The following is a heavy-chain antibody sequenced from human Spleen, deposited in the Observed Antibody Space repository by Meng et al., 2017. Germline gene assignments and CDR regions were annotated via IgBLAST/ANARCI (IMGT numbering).Heavy chain of an antibody. CDR3: ASYNSGWPQFDS. Sequence: VPQQESGPGMGQPSGTLSLTCAVSGGSISTPKWWNWVRQTPGKGLEWVGEIYHSGSTNYNPSLKSRVTMSVDKSKNQFSLKLTSVTAADTAVYYCASYNSGWPQFDSWGQGILVTVSS. D-gene: IGHD6-19*01. CDR2: IYHSGST. CDR1: GGSISTPKW. V-gene: IGHV4-4*02. J-gene: IGHJ4*02.